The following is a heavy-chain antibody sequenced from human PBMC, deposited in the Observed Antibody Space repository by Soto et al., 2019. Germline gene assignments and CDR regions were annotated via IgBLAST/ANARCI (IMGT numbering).Heavy chain of an antibody. J-gene: IGHJ5*02. Sequence: QVQLQESGPGLVKPSETLSLTCTVSGDSVSSATYYWSWIRQPPGKALEWIGSIYYSGSTNYNPSLRSRVIMSVDTSKNQFSLNLSSVTAADTAVYYCAGDRGTANKHNWLAPWGQGTLVTVSS. D-gene: IGHD3-10*01. CDR1: GDSVSSATYY. V-gene: IGHV4-61*01. CDR3: AGDRGTANKHNWLAP. CDR2: IYYSGST.